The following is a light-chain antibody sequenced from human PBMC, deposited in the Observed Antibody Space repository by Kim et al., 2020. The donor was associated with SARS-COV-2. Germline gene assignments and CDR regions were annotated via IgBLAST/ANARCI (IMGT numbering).Light chain of an antibody. CDR1: DIGSKT. CDR3: QVWHSSTDQRV. V-gene: IGLV3-21*04. CDR2: YDS. J-gene: IGLJ3*02. Sequence: SYELTQPPSVSVAPGKTATITCGGSDIGSKTVNWYQQRPGQAPVLVIYYDSDRPSGIPERFSGSNSGNIATLTISRADAGDEGDYYCQVWHSSTDQRVFGGGTQLTVL.